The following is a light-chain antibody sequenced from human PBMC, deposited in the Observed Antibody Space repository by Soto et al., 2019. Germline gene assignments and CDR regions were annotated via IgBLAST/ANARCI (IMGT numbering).Light chain of an antibody. Sequence: IQLTQSPSPLSASVGDRVTITCRASQGISSYLAWYQQKPGKAPKLLIYAASTLQSGVPSRFRGSGSGTDFTLTISSLQPEDFATYYCQQLNSYPLTFGGGTKVEIK. CDR3: QQLNSYPLT. J-gene: IGKJ4*01. CDR2: AAS. V-gene: IGKV1-9*01. CDR1: QGISSY.